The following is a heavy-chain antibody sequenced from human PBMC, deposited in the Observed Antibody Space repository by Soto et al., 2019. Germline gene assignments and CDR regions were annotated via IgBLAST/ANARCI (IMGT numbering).Heavy chain of an antibody. J-gene: IGHJ3*02. V-gene: IGHV3-64*01. CDR1: GFTFSSYA. CDR3: ARSTPPKYYDILTGPGGAFDI. CDR2: ISSNGGST. D-gene: IGHD3-9*01. Sequence: GGSLRLSCAASGFTFSSYAMHWVRQAPGKGLEYVSAISSNGGSTYYANSVKGRFTISRDNSKNTLYLQMGSLRAEDMAVYYCARSTPPKYYDILTGPGGAFDIWGQGTMVTVSS.